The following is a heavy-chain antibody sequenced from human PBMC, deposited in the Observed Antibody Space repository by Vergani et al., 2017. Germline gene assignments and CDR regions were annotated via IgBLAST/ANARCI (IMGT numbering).Heavy chain of an antibody. CDR1: GYTFTSYD. CDR2: MNPNSGNT. D-gene: IGHD3-10*01. CDR3: ARIPHGYYYGSGSYYNGYFDY. J-gene: IGHJ4*02. Sequence: QVQLVQPGAEVKKPGASVKVSCKASGYTFTSYDINWVRQATGQGLEWMGWMNPNSGNTGYAQKFQGRVTMTRNTSISTAYMELSSLRSEDTAVYYCARIPHGYYYGSGSYYNGYFDYWGQGTLVTVSS. V-gene: IGHV1-8*01.